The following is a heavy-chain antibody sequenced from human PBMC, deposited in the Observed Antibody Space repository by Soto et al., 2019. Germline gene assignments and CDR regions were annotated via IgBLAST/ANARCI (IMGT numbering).Heavy chain of an antibody. V-gene: IGHV3-30-3*01. Sequence: QVQLVESGGGVVQPGRSLRLSCAASGFTFSSYAMHWVRQAPGKGLEWVAVISYDGSNKYYADSVKGRFTISRYNSTNTLYLQMNSLRAEDTAVYYCARVPRRYCSGGSCYYDYWGQGTLVTVSS. D-gene: IGHD2-15*01. CDR3: ARVPRRYCSGGSCYYDY. CDR1: GFTFSSYA. CDR2: ISYDGSNK. J-gene: IGHJ4*02.